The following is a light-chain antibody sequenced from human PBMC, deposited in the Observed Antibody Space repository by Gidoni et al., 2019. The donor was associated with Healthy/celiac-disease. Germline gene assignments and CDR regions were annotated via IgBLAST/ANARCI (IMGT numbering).Light chain of an antibody. V-gene: IGKV3-15*01. CDR1: QSVSSN. CDR2: GAS. CDR3: QQYNNWLTWT. J-gene: IGKJ1*01. Sequence: ERVRTQSPATLSVTPWERATLSCRASQSVSSNLAWYQQKPGQAPRLLIYGASTRATGIPARFSGSGSGTEFTLTISSLQSEDFAVYYCQQYNNWLTWTFGQGTKVEIK.